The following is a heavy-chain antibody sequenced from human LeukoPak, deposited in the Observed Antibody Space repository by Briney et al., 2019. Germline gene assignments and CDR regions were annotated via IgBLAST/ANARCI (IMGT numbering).Heavy chain of an antibody. CDR2: ISYDGSNK. J-gene: IGHJ4*02. CDR1: GFTFSSYG. D-gene: IGHD1-20*01. V-gene: IGHV3-30*18. CDR3: AKEGSPYNWAENYFDY. Sequence: GGSLRLSCAASGFTFSSYGMHWVRQAPGKGLEWVAVISYDGSNKYYADSVKGRFTISRDNSKNTPYLQMNSLRAEDTAVYYCAKEGSPYNWAENYFDYWGQGTLVTVSS.